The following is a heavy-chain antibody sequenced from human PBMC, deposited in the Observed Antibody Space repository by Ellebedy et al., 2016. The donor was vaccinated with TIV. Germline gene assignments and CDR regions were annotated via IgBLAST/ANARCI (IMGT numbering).Heavy chain of an antibody. V-gene: IGHV3-74*01. Sequence: GGSLRLSXAASGFTFSSYWMHWVRQAPGKGLVLVSRIKNDGSSTNYADSVKGRFTISRDNAKNTLYLQMNSLRAEDTAVYYCARVDWLVDPWGQGTLVTVSS. CDR2: IKNDGSST. CDR3: ARVDWLVDP. J-gene: IGHJ5*02. CDR1: GFTFSSYW. D-gene: IGHD3-9*01.